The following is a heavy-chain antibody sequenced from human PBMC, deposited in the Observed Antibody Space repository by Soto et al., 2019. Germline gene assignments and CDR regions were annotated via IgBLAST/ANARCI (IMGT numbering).Heavy chain of an antibody. Sequence: PGGSLRLSCAASGFTFSSYAMHWVRQAPGKGLEWVAVISYDGSNKYYADSVKGRFTISRDNSKNTLYLQMNSLRAEDTAVYYCARDAAPPYSSSCSSYPDYYCYGMDVWGQGTTVTVSS. J-gene: IGHJ6*02. CDR3: ARDAAPPYSSSCSSYPDYYCYGMDV. D-gene: IGHD6-13*01. CDR2: ISYDGSNK. CDR1: GFTFSSYA. V-gene: IGHV3-30-3*01.